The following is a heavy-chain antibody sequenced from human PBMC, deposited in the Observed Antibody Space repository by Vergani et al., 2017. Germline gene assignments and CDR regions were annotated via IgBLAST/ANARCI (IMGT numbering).Heavy chain of an antibody. CDR3: ARDGGEYDKDALDV. J-gene: IGHJ3*01. Sequence: QVRLQESGPGLVKPSETLSLTCSVSGGSMSGYYWSWIRQPPGKELEWIGRIYTSGATNYNPSLRSRAIMSVDASKKQFSLKWTSVTAADTAVYYCARDGGEYDKDALDVWGQGTKVTVTS. CDR1: GGSMSGYY. CDR2: IYTSGAT. D-gene: IGHD2-21*01. V-gene: IGHV4-4*07.